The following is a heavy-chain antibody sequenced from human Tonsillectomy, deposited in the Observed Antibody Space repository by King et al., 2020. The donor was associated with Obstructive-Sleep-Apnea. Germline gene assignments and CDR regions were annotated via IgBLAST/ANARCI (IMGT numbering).Heavy chain of an antibody. D-gene: IGHD2-15*01. CDR3: TVLVVAATDYYYYGMDV. CDR2: IYDSGST. V-gene: IGHV4-39*07. J-gene: IGHJ6*02. Sequence: QLQLQESGPGLVKPSETLSLTCTVSGGSISSSSYYWGWIRQPPGKGLEWIGSIYDSGSTYYNPSFKSRVTISVDTSKNQFSLKLSSVTAADTAVYYTTVLVVAATDYYYYGMDVWGQGTTVTVSS. CDR1: GGSISSSSYY.